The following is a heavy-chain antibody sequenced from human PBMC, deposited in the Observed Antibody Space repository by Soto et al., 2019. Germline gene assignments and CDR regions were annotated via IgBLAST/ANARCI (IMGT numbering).Heavy chain of an antibody. CDR1: GRTFRSYA. J-gene: IGHJ6*02. V-gene: IGHV1-69*13. D-gene: IGHD2-2*01. CDR3: ARERNIVVVPAAYYYYYGMDV. CDR2: IIPIFGTA. Sequence: GASVEVSCKASGRTFRSYAISWVRRAPGQGLEWMGGIIPIFGTANYAQKFQGRVTITADESTSTAYMELSSLRSEDTAVYYCARERNIVVVPAAYYYYYGMDVWGQGTTVTVSS.